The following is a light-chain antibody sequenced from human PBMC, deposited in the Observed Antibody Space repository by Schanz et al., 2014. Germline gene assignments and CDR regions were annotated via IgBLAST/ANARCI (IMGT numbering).Light chain of an antibody. CDR1: QSVSNN. J-gene: IGKJ4*01. CDR3: QQYNDWPPLT. Sequence: EIMMTQSPATLSVSPGERVTLSCRASQSVSNNLAWYQQKPGQVPRLLIYAASIRATGTPARFSGSGSATEFTLTISSLQSEDFAIYYCQQYNDWPPLTFGGGTKVEIK. CDR2: AAS. V-gene: IGKV3-15*01.